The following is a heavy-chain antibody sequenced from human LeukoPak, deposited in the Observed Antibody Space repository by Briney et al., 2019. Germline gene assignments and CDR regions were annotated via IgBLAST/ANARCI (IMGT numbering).Heavy chain of an antibody. Sequence: GGSLRLSCAASGFTFSSYAMHWVRQAPGKGLEWVAVISYDGSNKYYADSVKGRFTISRDNSKNTLYLQMNSLRAEDTAVYYCARGPKVTGIRYYYMDVWGKGTTVTVSS. CDR3: ARGPKVTGIRYYYMDV. D-gene: IGHD2-21*02. CDR2: ISYDGSNK. J-gene: IGHJ6*03. V-gene: IGHV3-30*04. CDR1: GFTFSSYA.